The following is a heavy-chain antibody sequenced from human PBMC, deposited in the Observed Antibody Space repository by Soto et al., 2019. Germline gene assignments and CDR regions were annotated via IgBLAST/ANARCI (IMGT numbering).Heavy chain of an antibody. V-gene: IGHV4-38-2*02. D-gene: IGHD6-19*01. J-gene: IGHJ4*02. Sequence: PSWALSLTCAFSGYSISTGFNWGWIRQHPGRGLEVGGSIYHSGSTCYNLSRKSRGTVSADTSKNQISLNLISVAAADTGLYYFARDCGTGFYPSDSWGQRTPATVST. CDR1: GYSISTGFN. CDR2: IYHSGST. CDR3: ARDCGTGFYPSDS.